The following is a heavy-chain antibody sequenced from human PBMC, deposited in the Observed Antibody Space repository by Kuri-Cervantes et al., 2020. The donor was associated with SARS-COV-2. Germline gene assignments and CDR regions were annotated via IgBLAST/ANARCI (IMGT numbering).Heavy chain of an antibody. D-gene: IGHD3-3*01. J-gene: IGHJ6*02. CDR2: SNAGNGNT. V-gene: IGHV1-3*02. CDR1: GYTFTSYA. Sequence: ASVKVSCKASGYTFTSYAMHWVRQAPGQRLEWMGWSNAGNGNTKYSQEFQGRVTITRDTSASTAYMELSSLRSEDMAVYYCATVGRPKITIFGVDYYGMDVWGQGTTVTVSS. CDR3: ATVGRPKITIFGVDYYGMDV.